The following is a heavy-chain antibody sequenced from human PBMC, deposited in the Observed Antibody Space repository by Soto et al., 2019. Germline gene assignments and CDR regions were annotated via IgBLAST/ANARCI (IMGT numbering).Heavy chain of an antibody. CDR3: AREFPYYVSSDSYLDY. J-gene: IGHJ4*02. CDR1: GDNVPANSAA. CDR2: PFYRSRWYD. D-gene: IGHD3-16*01. V-gene: IGHV6-1*01. Sequence: SQTLSLTCAISGDNVPANSAAWTWTRQSSSRGLEWLGRPFYRSRWYDDTAVSVKSRISVTPATSKTQFSLHLNSVGDGETAVYPCAREFPYYVSSDSYLDYWGPGALITVGS.